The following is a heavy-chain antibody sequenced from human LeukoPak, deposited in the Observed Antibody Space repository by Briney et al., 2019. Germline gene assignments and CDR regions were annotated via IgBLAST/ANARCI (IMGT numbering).Heavy chain of an antibody. Sequence: AGSLTLSCAASGFTVSSNYMHWVRPAPGKGRQWGSIIYSDAYGGNTYYAESVKGRFTISRDNSKNTVYLQMNSLRAEDTALYYCARDQKVDYFDYWGQGTLVTVSS. CDR1: GFTVSSNY. V-gene: IGHV3-53*01. CDR3: ARDQKVDYFDY. CDR2: IYSDAYGGNT. J-gene: IGHJ4*02. D-gene: IGHD2-15*01.